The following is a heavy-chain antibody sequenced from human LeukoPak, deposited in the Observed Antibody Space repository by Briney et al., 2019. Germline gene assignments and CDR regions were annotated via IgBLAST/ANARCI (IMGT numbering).Heavy chain of an antibody. CDR3: ARVGYSSSWLTFDI. D-gene: IGHD6-13*01. CDR1: GGSISSYY. V-gene: IGHV4-39*07. J-gene: IGHJ3*02. Sequence: PSETLSLTCTVSGGSISSYYWSWIRQPPGKGLEWIGSIYYSGSTYYNPSLKSRVTISVDTSKNQFSLKLRSVTAADTAVYYCARVGYSSSWLTFDIWGQGTMVTVSS. CDR2: IYYSGST.